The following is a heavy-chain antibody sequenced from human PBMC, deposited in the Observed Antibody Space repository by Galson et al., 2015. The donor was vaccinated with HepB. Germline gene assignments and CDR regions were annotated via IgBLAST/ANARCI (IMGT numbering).Heavy chain of an antibody. CDR2: INNSGGVT. J-gene: IGHJ4*02. D-gene: IGHD6-19*01. CDR3: ASGGWSKFDS. CDR1: GFTFSISA. Sequence: SLRLSCAASGFTFSISAMSWVRQAPGTGLEWVSSINNSGGVTSYADSVKGRFAVSRANSKNTLSLQMDRLRVDDTAIYYCASGGWSKFDSWGQGTLVTVSS. V-gene: IGHV3-23*01.